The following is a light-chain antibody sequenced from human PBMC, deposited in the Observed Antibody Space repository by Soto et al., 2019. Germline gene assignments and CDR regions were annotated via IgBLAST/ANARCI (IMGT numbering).Light chain of an antibody. CDR1: QSLLHSNGYNY. V-gene: IGKV2-28*01. CDR3: MQALQTPIT. Sequence: DIVMTQSPLSLPVIPGEPASISCRSSQSLLHSNGYNYLDWYLQKPGQSPQVLIYLGSNRASGVPDNFSGSGSGTEFTLKISRVEAEDVGIYYCMQALQTPITFGQGTRLEIK. J-gene: IGKJ5*01. CDR2: LGS.